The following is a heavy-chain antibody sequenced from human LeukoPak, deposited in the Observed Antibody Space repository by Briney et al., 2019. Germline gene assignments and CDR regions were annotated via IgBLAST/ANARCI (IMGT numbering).Heavy chain of an antibody. Sequence: GGSLRLSCAASGFTFSNYAMNWVRQAPGKGLEWVSGISGSSGTINYAAPVKGRFTVSRDNSRNTLYLQMNSLRADDTAVYYCAKRLGDPRAFDYWGQGTLVTVSS. CDR2: ISGSSGTI. CDR3: AKRLGDPRAFDY. J-gene: IGHJ4*02. CDR1: GFTFSNYA. V-gene: IGHV3-23*01. D-gene: IGHD2-21*02.